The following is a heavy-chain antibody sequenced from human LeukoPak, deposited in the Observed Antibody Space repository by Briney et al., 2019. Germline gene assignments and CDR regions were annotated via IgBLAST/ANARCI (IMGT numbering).Heavy chain of an antibody. CDR3: ARDYDSSGYHDY. J-gene: IGHJ4*02. Sequence: GGSLRLSCAASGFSFSSYDMNWVRQAPGKGLEWVSSISSSSSYIYYADSVKGRFTISRDNAKNSLYLQMNSLRAEDTAVYYCARDYDSSGYHDYWGQGTLVTVSS. D-gene: IGHD3-22*01. V-gene: IGHV3-21*01. CDR2: ISSSSSYI. CDR1: GFSFSSYD.